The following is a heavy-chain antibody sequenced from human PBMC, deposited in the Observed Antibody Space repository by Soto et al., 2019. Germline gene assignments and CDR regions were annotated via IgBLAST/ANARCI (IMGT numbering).Heavy chain of an antibody. Sequence: GESLKISCKGSGYRFISYWISWVRQMPGKGLEWMGMIDPSDSDTKYSPSFQGHVTISADKSMSSAYLQWSSLKASDTGMYYFVIQYTNYLYSGYWGQGALVTVSS. J-gene: IGHJ4*02. D-gene: IGHD4-4*01. CDR3: VIQYTNYLYSGY. CDR1: GYRFISYW. V-gene: IGHV5-10-1*01. CDR2: IDPSDSDT.